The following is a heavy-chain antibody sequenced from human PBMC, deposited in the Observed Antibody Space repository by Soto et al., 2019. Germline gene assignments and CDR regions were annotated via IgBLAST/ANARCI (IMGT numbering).Heavy chain of an antibody. CDR3: TRVGYGSGKDFDY. CDR2: INTDESST. CDR1: GFTFTNYW. J-gene: IGHJ4*02. D-gene: IGHD3-10*01. Sequence: EVQLVESGGGLVQTGGSLRLSCAASGFTFTNYWMHWVRQAPGKGLVWVSRINTDESSTEHADSVKGRFTIARDNAKNTLYLQMTSLGADDTAVYYCTRVGYGSGKDFDYWGQGTLVTVSS. V-gene: IGHV3-74*03.